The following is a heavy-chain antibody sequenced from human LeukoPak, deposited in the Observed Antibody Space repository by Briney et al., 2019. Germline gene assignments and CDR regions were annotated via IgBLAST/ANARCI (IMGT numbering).Heavy chain of an antibody. CDR2: ISYDGSNK. Sequence: SGGSLRLSCAASAFTFSSYAMHWVRQAPGKGLEWVAVISYDGSNKYYTDSVKGRFTISRDNSKNTLYLQMNSLRAEDTAVYYCASSIAAAGSDYWGQGTLVTVSS. D-gene: IGHD6-13*01. J-gene: IGHJ4*02. CDR3: ASSIAAAGSDY. CDR1: AFTFSSYA. V-gene: IGHV3-30*04.